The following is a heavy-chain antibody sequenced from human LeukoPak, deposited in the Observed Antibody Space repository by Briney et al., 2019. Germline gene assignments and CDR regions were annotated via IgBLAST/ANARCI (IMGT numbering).Heavy chain of an antibody. Sequence: SVKVSCKASGGTFSSYTISWVRQAPGQGLEWMGRIIPILGIANYAQKFQGRVTITADKSTSTAYMELSSLRSEDTAVYYCARTGTARGPPLDYWGQETLVTVSS. CDR3: ARTGTARGPPLDY. CDR1: GGTFSSYT. CDR2: IIPILGIA. V-gene: IGHV1-69*02. J-gene: IGHJ4*02. D-gene: IGHD5-18*01.